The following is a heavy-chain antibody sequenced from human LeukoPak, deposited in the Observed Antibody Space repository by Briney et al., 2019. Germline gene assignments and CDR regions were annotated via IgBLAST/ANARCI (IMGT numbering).Heavy chain of an antibody. V-gene: IGHV4-59*01. CDR2: IYYSGGT. CDR3: ARDSPYYYGSGSATYYMNV. D-gene: IGHD3-10*01. J-gene: IGHJ6*03. CDR1: GGSISSYY. Sequence: SETLSLTCTVPGGSISSYYWSWIRQPPGKGLGWIGYIYYSGGTNYNTSLKSRVTISVDTSKNQFSLKLSSVTAADTAVYYCARDSPYYYGSGSATYYMNVWGKGTTVTISS.